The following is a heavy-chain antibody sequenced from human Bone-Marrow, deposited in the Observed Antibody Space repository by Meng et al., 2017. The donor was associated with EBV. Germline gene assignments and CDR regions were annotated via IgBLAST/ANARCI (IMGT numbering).Heavy chain of an antibody. J-gene: IGHJ4*02. CDR3: ARNLLALAVNEDYFDF. V-gene: IGHV4-4*02. D-gene: IGHD6-19*01. CDR2: IYHSGGT. CDR1: GGSINSSNC. Sequence: QVQLEESGPGVVKPSGTLPLTCAVSGGSINSSNCCVWVRQPPGKGLGCIGEIYHSGGTNPSLQSRVTISVDKAKNHFSLKLRSVTAADTAVYYCARNLLALAVNEDYFDFWGQGSLVTVSS.